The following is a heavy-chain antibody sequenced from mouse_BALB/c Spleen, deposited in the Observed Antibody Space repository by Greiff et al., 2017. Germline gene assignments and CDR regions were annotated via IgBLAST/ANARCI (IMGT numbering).Heavy chain of an antibody. V-gene: IGHV3-2*02. D-gene: IGHD2-4*01. J-gene: IGHJ3*01. CDR2: ISYSGST. Sequence: EVKLQESGPGLVKPSQSLSLTCTVTGYSITSDYAWNWIRQFPGNQLEWMGYISYSGSTSYNPSLKSRISITRDTSKNQFFLQLNSVTTEDTATYYCARTYDYGPSWFAYWGQGTLVTVSA. CDR1: GYSITSDYA. CDR3: ARTYDYGPSWFAY.